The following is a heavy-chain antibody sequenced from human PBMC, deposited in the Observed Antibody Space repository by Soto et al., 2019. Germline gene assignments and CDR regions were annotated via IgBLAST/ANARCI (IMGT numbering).Heavy chain of an antibody. CDR2: IIPIFGTA. J-gene: IGHJ4*02. CDR3: ARTKDIVVVPAAIQYYFDY. Sequence: ASVKVSCKASGGTFSSYAISWVRQAPGQGLEWMGGIIPIFGTANYAQKFQGRVTITADESTSTAYMELSSLRSEDTAVYYCARTKDIVVVPAAIQYYFDYWGQGTLVTVSS. CDR1: GGTFSSYA. V-gene: IGHV1-69*13. D-gene: IGHD2-2*02.